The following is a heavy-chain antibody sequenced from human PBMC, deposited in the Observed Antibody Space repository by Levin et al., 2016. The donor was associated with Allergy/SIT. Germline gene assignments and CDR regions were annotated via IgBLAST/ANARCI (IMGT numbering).Heavy chain of an antibody. CDR1: GGSISSSSYY. CDR2: IYYSGST. J-gene: IGHJ6*03. CDR3: ARLSRGYYGSGSYHGGYYYYYMDV. D-gene: IGHD3-10*01. Sequence: GSLRLSCTVSGGSISSSSYYWGWIRQPPGKGLEWIGSIYYSGSTYYNPSLKSRVTISVDTSKNQFSLKLSSVTAADTAVYYCARLSRGYYGSGSYHGGYYYYYMDVWGKGTTVTVSS. V-gene: IGHV4-39*01.